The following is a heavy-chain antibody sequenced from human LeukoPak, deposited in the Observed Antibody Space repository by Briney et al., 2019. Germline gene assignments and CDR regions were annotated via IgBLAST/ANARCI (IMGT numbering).Heavy chain of an antibody. Sequence: GGSLRLSCAASGFTFSSYAMSWVRQAPGKGLEWVSAISGSGGSTYYADSVKGRFTISRDNSKNTLYLQMNSLRAEGTAVYYCAKPLFDSSGHYMTWGQGTLVTVSS. CDR1: GFTFSSYA. D-gene: IGHD3-22*01. CDR2: ISGSGGST. CDR3: AKPLFDSSGHYMT. V-gene: IGHV3-23*01. J-gene: IGHJ5*02.